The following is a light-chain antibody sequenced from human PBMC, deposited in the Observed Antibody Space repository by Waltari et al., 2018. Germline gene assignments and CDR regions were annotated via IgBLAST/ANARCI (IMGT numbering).Light chain of an antibody. V-gene: IGLV1-40*01. Sequence: QSVLTQPPSMSAAPGQRVTISCTGSSSNIGAGYDVHWYQQLPGTAPKLLIYVNSNRPSGVPDRFSGPRSGTSASLAITGLQAEDEADYYCQSYDTSLNLRVFGGGTKLTVL. J-gene: IGLJ2*01. CDR1: SSNIGAGYD. CDR3: QSYDTSLNLRV. CDR2: VNS.